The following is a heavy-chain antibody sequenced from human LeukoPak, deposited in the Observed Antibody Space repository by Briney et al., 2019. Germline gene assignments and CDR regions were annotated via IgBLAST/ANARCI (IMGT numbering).Heavy chain of an antibody. Sequence: SETLSLTCAVYGGSFSGYYWSWIRQPPGKGLGWIGEINHSGSTNYNPSLKSRVTISVDTSKNQFSLKLSSVTAADTAVYYCARGRGRPGAWGQGTLVTVSS. CDR1: GGSFSGYY. CDR2: INHSGST. CDR3: ARGRGRPGA. D-gene: IGHD3-10*01. V-gene: IGHV4-34*01. J-gene: IGHJ4*02.